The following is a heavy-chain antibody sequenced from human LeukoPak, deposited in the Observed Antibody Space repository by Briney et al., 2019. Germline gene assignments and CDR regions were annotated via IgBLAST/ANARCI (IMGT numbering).Heavy chain of an antibody. D-gene: IGHD1-26*01. Sequence: SETLSLTCAVYGGSFSGYYWSWIRQPPGKGLEWIGYIYYSGSTNYNPSLKSRVTISVDTSKNQFSLKLSSVTAADTAVYYCAREEWELRTIDYWGQGTLVTVSS. CDR2: IYYSGST. CDR1: GGSFSGYY. CDR3: AREEWELRTIDY. V-gene: IGHV4-59*01. J-gene: IGHJ4*02.